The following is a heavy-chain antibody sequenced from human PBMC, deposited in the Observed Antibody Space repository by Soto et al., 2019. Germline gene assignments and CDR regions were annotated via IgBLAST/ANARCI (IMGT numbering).Heavy chain of an antibody. V-gene: IGHV3-9*01. CDR3: AKDIRRWSIADVYWYFEL. J-gene: IGHJ2*01. CDR2: ISWNGGSI. D-gene: IGHD6-6*01. Sequence: EVQLVESGGGLVQPGRSLRLSCAASGFTFDDYAMHWVRQAPGKGLEWVSGISWNGGSIGYADSVKGRFTISRDNAKNSLYLKMNSLRAEDTALYYCAKDIRRWSIADVYWYFELWGRGTLVTVS. CDR1: GFTFDDYA.